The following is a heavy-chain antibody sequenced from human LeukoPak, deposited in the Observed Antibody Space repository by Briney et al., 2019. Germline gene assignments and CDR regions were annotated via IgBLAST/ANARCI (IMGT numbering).Heavy chain of an antibody. CDR1: GFTSSDNY. CDR2: ISRGGSTI. V-gene: IGHV3-11*01. Sequence: GGSLRLSCAASGFTSSDNYMTWIRQAPGKGLEWLSYISRGGSTIYYADSVKGRFTISRDNARNSLYLQMNSLRAEGTAVYYCARNGNYLGYWGQGTLVTVSS. CDR3: ARNGNYLGY. J-gene: IGHJ4*02. D-gene: IGHD1-1*01.